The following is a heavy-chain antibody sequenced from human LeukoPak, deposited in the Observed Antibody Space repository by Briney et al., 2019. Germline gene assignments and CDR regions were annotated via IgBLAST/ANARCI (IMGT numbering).Heavy chain of an antibody. V-gene: IGHV3-23*01. CDR2: ISGSGDST. Sequence: QPGGSLRLSCAASGFTFSSYAMSWVRQTPGKGLEWVSGISGSGDSTYYADSVKGRFTISGDNSKNTLYLQMKSLRAEDTAVYYCAKGGQGDTKSIDYWGQGTLVTVSS. CDR3: AKGGQGDTKSIDY. CDR1: GFTFSSYA. D-gene: IGHD2-8*01. J-gene: IGHJ4*02.